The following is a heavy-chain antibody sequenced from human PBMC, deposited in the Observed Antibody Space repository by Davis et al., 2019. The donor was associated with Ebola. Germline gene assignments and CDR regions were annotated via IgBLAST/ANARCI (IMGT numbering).Heavy chain of an antibody. D-gene: IGHD3-9*01. CDR1: GFTFSDYY. CDR2: ISSSSSYT. J-gene: IGHJ4*02. Sequence: GESLKISCAASGFTFSDYYMSWIRQAPGKGLEWVSYISSSSSYTNYADSVKGRFTISRDNAKNSLYLQMNSLRAEDTAVYYCARPSIRYFDWLLGIDYFDYWGQGTLVTVSS. CDR3: ARPSIRYFDWLLGIDYFDY. V-gene: IGHV3-11*06.